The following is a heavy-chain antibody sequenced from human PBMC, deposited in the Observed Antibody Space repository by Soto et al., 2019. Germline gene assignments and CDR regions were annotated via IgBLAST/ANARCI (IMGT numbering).Heavy chain of an antibody. J-gene: IGHJ4*02. CDR2: ISYDGSNK. CDR3: ARDGGGAVVVVDANLLGYFDY. V-gene: IGHV3-30-3*01. D-gene: IGHD2-15*01. CDR1: GFTFSSYA. Sequence: GSLRLSCAASGFTFSSYAMHWVRQAPGKGLEWVAVISYDGSNKYYADSVKGRFTISRDNSKNTLYLQMNSLRAEDTAVYYCARDGGGAVVVVDANLLGYFDYWGQGTLVTVSS.